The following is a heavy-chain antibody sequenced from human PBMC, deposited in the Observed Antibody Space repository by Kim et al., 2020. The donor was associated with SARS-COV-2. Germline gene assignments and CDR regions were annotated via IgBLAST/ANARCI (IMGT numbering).Heavy chain of an antibody. V-gene: IGHV3-13*01. CDR1: GFTFSSYD. Sequence: GGSLRLSCAASGFTFSSYDMHWVRQAPGKGLEWVSAIGTAGDTYYPGSVKGRFTISRENAKNSSYLQMNSLRAGDTAVYYCATGYSSSWYWAFDIWGQGTMVTVSS. D-gene: IGHD6-13*01. CDR2: IGTAGDT. CDR3: ATGYSSSWYWAFDI. J-gene: IGHJ3*02.